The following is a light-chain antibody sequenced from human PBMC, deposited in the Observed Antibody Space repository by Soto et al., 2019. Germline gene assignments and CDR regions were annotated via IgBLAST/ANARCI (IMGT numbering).Light chain of an antibody. CDR1: QTISTL. CDR3: QQYSSSPCT. V-gene: IGKV1-5*03. J-gene: IGKJ1*01. CDR2: NAS. Sequence: DIQMTQSPSTLSASVGDRVTITCRASQTISTLLAWYQQRPGKAPNLLIYNASSLVCGVPSRFSGSRSGTEFTHTISSLQRDDLATYYCQQYSSSPCTFGQGTHVDVK.